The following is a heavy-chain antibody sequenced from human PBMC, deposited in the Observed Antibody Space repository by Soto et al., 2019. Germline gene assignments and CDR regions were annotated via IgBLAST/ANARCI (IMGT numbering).Heavy chain of an antibody. CDR3: GRAGEARGQGAYDFGYFDY. J-gene: IGHJ4*02. CDR1: SVSLASGGYY. V-gene: IGHV4-31*01. Sequence: QVQLQESGPGLVKPSQTLSLTCSVSSVSLASGGYYRPWIRHLPGQGPEWTGYIYYGGNTYHNPCLDSPGTISMYTSLKAFSLRLSSVTAADTAIYFCGRAGEARGQGAYDFGYFDYWGQGTLVTVSS. D-gene: IGHD3-3*01. CDR2: IYYGGNT.